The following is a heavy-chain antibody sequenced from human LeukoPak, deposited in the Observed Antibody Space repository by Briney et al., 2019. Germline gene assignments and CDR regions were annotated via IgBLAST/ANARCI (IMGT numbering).Heavy chain of an antibody. CDR2: ISSNGGST. J-gene: IGHJ4*02. CDR3: ARGYDFWSGYWSHSDY. V-gene: IGHV3-64*01. Sequence: PGGSLRLSCAAFGFTFSSYAMHWVRQAPGKGLEYVSAISSNGGSTYYANSVKGRFTISRDNSKNTLYLQMGSLRAEDMAVYYRARGYDFWSGYWSHSDYWGQGTLVTVSS. D-gene: IGHD3-3*01. CDR1: GFTFSSYA.